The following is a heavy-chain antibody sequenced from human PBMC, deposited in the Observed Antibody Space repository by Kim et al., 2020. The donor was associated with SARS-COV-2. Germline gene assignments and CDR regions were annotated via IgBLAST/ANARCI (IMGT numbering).Heavy chain of an antibody. V-gene: IGHV3-7*01. Sequence: KFYVDSVEGRFTVSRDNVKNSVYLQVDGLRPEDTAVYYCAGDDGFRSIDHWGQGILVTVSS. D-gene: IGHD6-25*01. CDR3: AGDDGFRSIDH. J-gene: IGHJ4*02. CDR2: K.